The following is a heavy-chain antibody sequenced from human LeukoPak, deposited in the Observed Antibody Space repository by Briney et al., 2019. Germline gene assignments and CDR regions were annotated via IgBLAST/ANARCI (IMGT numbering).Heavy chain of an antibody. D-gene: IGHD1-26*01. CDR3: ARDPKWELLGPVAFDI. V-gene: IGHV3-21*01. Sequence: GGSLRLSCAASGFTFSSYAMSWVRQAPGKGLEWVSSISSSSSYIYYADSVKGRFTISRDNAKNSLYLQMNSLRAEDTAVYYCARDPKWELLGPVAFDIWGQGTMVTVSS. CDR2: ISSSSSYI. CDR1: GFTFSSYA. J-gene: IGHJ3*02.